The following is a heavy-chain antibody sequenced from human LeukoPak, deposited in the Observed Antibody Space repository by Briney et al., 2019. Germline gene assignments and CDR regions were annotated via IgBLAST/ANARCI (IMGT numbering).Heavy chain of an antibody. J-gene: IGHJ4*02. CDR2: ISSSSSYI. V-gene: IGHV3-21*01. D-gene: IGHD4-23*01. CDR3: ARDRRTMVVTGVFDY. CDR1: GFTFSSYS. Sequence: GGSLRLSCAASGFTFSSYSMNWVRQAPGKGPEWVSSISSSSSYIYYADSVKGRFTISRDNAKNSLYLQMNSLRAEDTAVYYCARDRRTMVVTGVFDYWGQGTLVTVSS.